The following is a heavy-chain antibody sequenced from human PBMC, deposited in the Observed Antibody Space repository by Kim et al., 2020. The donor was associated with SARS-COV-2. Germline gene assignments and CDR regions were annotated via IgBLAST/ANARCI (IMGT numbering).Heavy chain of an antibody. CDR1: GFTFSNYG. J-gene: IGHJ4*02. D-gene: IGHD3-3*01. CDR3: ARELTYYNFWSGYYREGPSDD. V-gene: IGHV3-33*01. Sequence: GGSLRLSCAASGFTFSNYGMHWVRQAPGKGMEWVAVIWYDGSNKYYADSVKGRFTISRDNSKNTLYRQMNSLRAEDTAVYYCARELTYYNFWSGYYREGPSDDWGQGTLVTVSS. CDR2: IWYDGSNK.